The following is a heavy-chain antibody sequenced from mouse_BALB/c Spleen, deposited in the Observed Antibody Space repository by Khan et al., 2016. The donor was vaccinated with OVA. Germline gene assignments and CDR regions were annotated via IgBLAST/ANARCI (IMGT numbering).Heavy chain of an antibody. CDR3: ARGGKFAY. J-gene: IGHJ3*01. V-gene: IGHV1S137*01. CDR1: GYTFTDYA. D-gene: IGHD1-1*02. CDR2: ISTYYGDA. Sequence: QIQLVQSGAELVRPGVSVKISCKGSGYTFTDYAMHWVKQSHAKSLEWIGVISTYYGDADYSQKFKGRATLTVDRSSSTAYMELARLTSEDSASYYCARGGKFAYWGQGTLVTVSA.